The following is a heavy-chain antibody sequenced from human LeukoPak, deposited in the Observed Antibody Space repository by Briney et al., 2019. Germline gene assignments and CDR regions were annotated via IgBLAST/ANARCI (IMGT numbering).Heavy chain of an antibody. Sequence: PSETLSLTCTVSGGSISRGGYYWSWIRQHPGKGLEYIGYIYYSGSIYHDPSLKSRVTISLDPSKNQFSLKLSSVTAADTAVYYCARDRGYSYGCDAFDIWGQGTMVTVSS. CDR2: IYYSGSI. J-gene: IGHJ3*02. D-gene: IGHD5-18*01. V-gene: IGHV4-31*03. CDR1: GGSISRGGYY. CDR3: ARDRGYSYGCDAFDI.